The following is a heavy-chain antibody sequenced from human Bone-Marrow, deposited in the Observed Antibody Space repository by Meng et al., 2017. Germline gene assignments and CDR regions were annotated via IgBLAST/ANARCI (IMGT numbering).Heavy chain of an antibody. V-gene: IGHV3-66*02. CDR2: IYSGGST. Sequence: GESLKISCAASGFTFSDYYMSWVRQAPGKGLEWVSVIYSGGSTYYADSVKGRFTISRDNSKNTLYLQMNSLRAEDTAVYYCARGGGGFDYWGQGTLVTVSS. CDR1: GFTFSDYY. J-gene: IGHJ4*02. D-gene: IGHD4-23*01. CDR3: ARGGGGFDY.